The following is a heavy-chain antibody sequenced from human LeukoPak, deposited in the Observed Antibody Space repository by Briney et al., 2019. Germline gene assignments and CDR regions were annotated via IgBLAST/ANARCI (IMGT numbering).Heavy chain of an antibody. CDR2: ISGSGGST. CDR1: GFTFSNYV. CDR3: ARLGSTVTTSNYFMDV. D-gene: IGHD4-17*01. J-gene: IGHJ6*03. V-gene: IGHV3-23*01. Sequence: GGSLRLSCAASGFTFSNYVMNWVRQARGKGLEWVSAISGSGGSTFYADSAKGRFTISRDNSKNTLYLQMNSLRAEDTAVYYCARLGSTVTTSNYFMDVWGKGTTVIVSS.